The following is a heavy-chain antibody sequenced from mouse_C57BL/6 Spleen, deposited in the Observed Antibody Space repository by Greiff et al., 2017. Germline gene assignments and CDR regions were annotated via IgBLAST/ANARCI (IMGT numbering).Heavy chain of an antibody. CDR3: ASPRYGNYGAWFAY. V-gene: IGHV1-52*01. CDR1: GYTFTSYW. D-gene: IGHD2-1*01. CDR2: IDPSDSET. Sequence: QVQLQQPGAELVRPGSSVKLSCKASGYTFTSYWMHWVKQRPIQGLEWIGNIDPSDSETPYNQKFKDKATLTVDKSSSTAYMPLSSLTSEDSAVYYCASPRYGNYGAWFAYWGQGTLVTVSA. J-gene: IGHJ3*01.